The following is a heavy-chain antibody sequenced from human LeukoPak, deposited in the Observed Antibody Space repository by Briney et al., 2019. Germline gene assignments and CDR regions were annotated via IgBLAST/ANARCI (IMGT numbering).Heavy chain of an antibody. CDR1: GFTFTSSA. CDR2: IVVGSGNT. Sequence: SVKVSCKASGFTFTSSAMQWVRQARGQRLEWIGWIVVGSGNTNYAQKFQERVTITRDMSTSTAYMELGSLRSEDTAVYYCAADPYCSSTSCYEGFYYYYGMDVWGQGTTVTVSS. CDR3: AADPYCSSTSCYEGFYYYYGMDV. J-gene: IGHJ6*02. D-gene: IGHD2-2*01. V-gene: IGHV1-58*02.